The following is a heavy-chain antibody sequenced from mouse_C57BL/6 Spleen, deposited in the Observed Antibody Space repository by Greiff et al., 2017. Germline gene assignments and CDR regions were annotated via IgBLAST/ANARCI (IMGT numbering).Heavy chain of an antibody. D-gene: IGHD1-1*01. Sequence: QVQLQQPGAELVRPGTSVKLSCKASGYTFTSYWMHWVKQRPGQGLEWIGNIYPSDSETHYNQKFKDKATLTVDKSSSTAYMQLSSLTSEDSAVYYCARSYYGSSYDYFDYWGQGTTLTVSS. J-gene: IGHJ2*01. CDR3: ARSYYGSSYDYFDY. CDR1: GYTFTSYW. V-gene: IGHV1-61*01. CDR2: IYPSDSET.